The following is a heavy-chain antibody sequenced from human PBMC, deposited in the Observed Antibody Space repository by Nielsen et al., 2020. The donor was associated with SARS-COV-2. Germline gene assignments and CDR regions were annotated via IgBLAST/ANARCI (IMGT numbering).Heavy chain of an antibody. CDR3: ARDQLWSSGYTDV. J-gene: IGHJ6*03. Sequence: SETLSLTCTVSGGSISSYYWSWIRQPPGKGLEWIGYIYYSGSTNYNPSLKSRVTISVDTSKNQFSLKLSSVTAADTAVYYCARDQLWSSGYTDVWGKGTTVTVSS. CDR2: IYYSGST. V-gene: IGHV4-59*12. D-gene: IGHD5-18*01. CDR1: GGSISSYY.